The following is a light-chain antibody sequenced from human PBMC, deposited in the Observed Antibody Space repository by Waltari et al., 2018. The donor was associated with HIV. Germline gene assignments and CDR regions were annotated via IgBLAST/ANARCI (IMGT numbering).Light chain of an antibody. CDR3: SSYAGRYTVI. CDR2: GVT. CDR1: SSDFDPYDY. Sequence: QSALTQPRSVSGSPGQSVTLSCPGSSSDFDPYDYVSWYHKYPGKAPKVILYGVTKRPSGIPDRFSGSKSGSTASLTISGPQAEDEADYYCSSYAGRYTVIFGGGTKLTVL. V-gene: IGLV2-11*01. J-gene: IGLJ2*01.